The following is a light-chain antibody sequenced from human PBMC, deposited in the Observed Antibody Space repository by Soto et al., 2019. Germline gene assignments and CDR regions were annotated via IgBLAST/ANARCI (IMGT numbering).Light chain of an antibody. J-gene: IGKJ4*01. CDR1: QGISSY. V-gene: IGKV1-8*01. Sequence: AIRMTQSPYSLSASTGCRFNITRPASQGISSYLAWYQQKPGKAPKLLIYAASTLQSGVPSRFSGSGSGTDFTLTISCLQSEDFATYYCQKYYSYPLTFGGGPKGDIK. CDR2: AAS. CDR3: QKYYSYPLT.